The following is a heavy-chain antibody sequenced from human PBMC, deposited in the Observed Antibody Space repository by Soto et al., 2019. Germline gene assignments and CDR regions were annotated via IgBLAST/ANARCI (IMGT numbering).Heavy chain of an antibody. CDR1: GFTFSSYA. Sequence: QVQLVESGGGVVQPGRSPRLSCAASGFTFSSYAMHWVRQAPGKGLEWVAVISYDGSNKYYADSVKGRFTISRDNSKNTLYLQMNSLRAEDTAVYYCARDDITGTAFDYWGQGTLVTVSS. D-gene: IGHD1-7*01. V-gene: IGHV3-30-3*01. CDR3: ARDDITGTAFDY. J-gene: IGHJ4*02. CDR2: ISYDGSNK.